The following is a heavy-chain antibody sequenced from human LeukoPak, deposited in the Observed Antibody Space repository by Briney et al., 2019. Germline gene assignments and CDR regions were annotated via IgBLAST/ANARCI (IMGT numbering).Heavy chain of an antibody. V-gene: IGHV4-59*08. Sequence: SETLSLTCTVSGGSISSYYWSWIRQPPGKGLEWMGYIYYSGSTNYNPSLKSRVTISVDTSKNQFSLKLSSVTAADTAVYYCARHPAVVVTSSKLPEYYYYMDVWGKGTTVTVSS. CDR3: ARHPAVVVTSSKLPEYYYYMDV. CDR1: GGSISSYY. D-gene: IGHD2-21*02. J-gene: IGHJ6*03. CDR2: IYYSGST.